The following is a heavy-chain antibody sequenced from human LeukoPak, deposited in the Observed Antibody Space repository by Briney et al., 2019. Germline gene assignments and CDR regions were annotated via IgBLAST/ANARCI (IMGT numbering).Heavy chain of an antibody. CDR1: GFTFSSYS. J-gene: IGHJ4*02. CDR3: ARDGYYYDSSGYRDY. D-gene: IGHD3-22*01. CDR2: ISSSSSYI. Sequence: GGSLRLSCAASGFTFSSYSMNWVRQAPGKGLEWVSSISSSSSYIYYADSVKGRFTISRDNAKNSLYLQMNSLRAEDTAVYYRARDGYYYDSSGYRDYWGQGTLVTVSS. V-gene: IGHV3-21*01.